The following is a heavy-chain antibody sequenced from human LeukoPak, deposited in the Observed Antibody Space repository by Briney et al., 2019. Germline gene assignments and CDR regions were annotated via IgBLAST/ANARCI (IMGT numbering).Heavy chain of an antibody. J-gene: IGHJ6*02. Sequence: SETLSLTCAVSGGSISSGGYSWSWIRQPPGKGLEWIGYIYHSGSTYYNPSLKSRVTISVDTSKNQFSLKLSSVTAADTAVYYCARARILAYCGGDCYSDYYYGMDVWGQGTTVTVSS. D-gene: IGHD2-21*02. CDR2: IYHSGST. CDR1: GGSISSGGYS. V-gene: IGHV4-30-2*01. CDR3: ARARILAYCGGDCYSDYYYGMDV.